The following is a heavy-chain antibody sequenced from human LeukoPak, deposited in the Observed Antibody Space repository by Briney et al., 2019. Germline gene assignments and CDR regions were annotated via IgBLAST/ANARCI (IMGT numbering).Heavy chain of an antibody. CDR3: ARDSLGQQLVLFDY. CDR1: GGTFSSYA. V-gene: IGHV1-69*04. D-gene: IGHD6-6*01. Sequence: SVKVSCKASGGTFSSYAISWVRQAPGQGLEWMGRIIPILGIANYAQKFQCRVTITADKSTSTAYMELSSLRSEDTAVYYCARDSLGQQLVLFDYWGQGTLVTVSS. CDR2: IIPILGIA. J-gene: IGHJ4*02.